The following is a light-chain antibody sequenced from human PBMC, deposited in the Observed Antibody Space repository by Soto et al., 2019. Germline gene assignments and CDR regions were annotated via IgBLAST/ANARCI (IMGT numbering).Light chain of an antibody. CDR3: CSYAGSFTYV. CDR1: STDFENYNL. V-gene: IGLV2-23*01. CDR2: EGT. J-gene: IGLJ1*01. Sequence: QSALTQPASVSGSPGQSITISCTRSSTDFENYNLVSWYQHCPDKAPKLIIYEGTKRPSEISNRFSGSKSGNTASLTISGLQAEDEADYYCCSYAGSFTYVFGTGTKVTVL.